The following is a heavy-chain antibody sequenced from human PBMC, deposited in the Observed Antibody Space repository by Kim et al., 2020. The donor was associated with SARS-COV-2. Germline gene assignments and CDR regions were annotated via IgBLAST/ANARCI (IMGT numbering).Heavy chain of an antibody. CDR1: GYTFTSYD. J-gene: IGHJ6*02. CDR3: ARGRRDGYNHYYYYGMDV. V-gene: IGHV1-8*01. Sequence: ASVKVSCKASGYTFTSYDINWVRQATGQGLEWMGWMNPNSGNTGYAQKFQGRVTMTRNTSISTAYMELSSLRSEETAVYYCARGRRDGYNHYYYYGMDVWGQGTTVTVSS. D-gene: IGHD5-12*01. CDR2: MNPNSGNT.